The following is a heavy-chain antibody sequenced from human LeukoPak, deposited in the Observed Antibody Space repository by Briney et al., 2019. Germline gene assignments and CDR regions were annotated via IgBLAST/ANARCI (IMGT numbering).Heavy chain of an antibody. V-gene: IGHV3-23*01. CDR3: TKEGRPNSGGGFFDY. CDR2: VNESGGRT. J-gene: IGHJ4*02. D-gene: IGHD5-12*01. Sequence: GGSLRLCCAASGFSFSRYAMGWVRQAPGKGLEWVSTVNESGGRTYYVDSVKGRFTMSSDNSKSTLYLQMNNLRAEDTAVYYCTKEGRPNSGGGFFDYWGQGTRVTVSS. CDR1: GFSFSRYA.